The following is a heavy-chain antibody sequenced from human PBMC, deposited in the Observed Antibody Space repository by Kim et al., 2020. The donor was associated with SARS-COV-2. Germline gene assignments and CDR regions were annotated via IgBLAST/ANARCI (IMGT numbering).Heavy chain of an antibody. J-gene: IGHJ4*02. Sequence: GGSLRLSCAASGFTFSSYSMNWVRQAPGKGLEWVSYISSSSSTIYYADSVKGQFTISRDNAKNSLYLQMNSLRAEDTAVYYCARVTYYYDSSGYSALVPFDYWGQGTLVTVSS. CDR1: GFTFSSYS. V-gene: IGHV3-48*01. CDR3: ARVTYYYDSSGYSALVPFDY. D-gene: IGHD3-22*01. CDR2: ISSSSSTI.